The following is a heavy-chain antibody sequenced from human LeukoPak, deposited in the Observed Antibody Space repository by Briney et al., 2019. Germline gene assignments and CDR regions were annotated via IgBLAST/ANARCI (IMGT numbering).Heavy chain of an antibody. D-gene: IGHD3-3*01. CDR3: ASSDGQPPRFDSSYDVFDY. V-gene: IGHV4-4*02. CDR2: IYHSGST. Sequence: PSETLSLTCAVSGGSISSSNWWSWVRQPPGKGLEWIGEIYHSGSTNYNPSLKSRVTISVDKSKNQFSLNLSSVTAADTALYYCASSDGQPPRFDSSYDVFDYWGQGTLVTVSS. J-gene: IGHJ4*02. CDR1: GGSISSSNW.